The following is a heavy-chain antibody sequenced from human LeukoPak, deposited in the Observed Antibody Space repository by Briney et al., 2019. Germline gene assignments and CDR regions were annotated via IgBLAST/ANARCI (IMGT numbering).Heavy chain of an antibody. CDR1: GYTFTSYD. J-gene: IGHJ5*02. CDR3: ARPDEGGVAAAGHL. V-gene: IGHV1-8*01. Sequence: ASVKVSCKASGYTFTSYDINWVRQATGQGLEWMGWMNPNSGNTGYAQKFQGRVTMTRNTSISTAYMELSSLRSEDTAVYYCARPDEGGVAAAGHLWGQGTLVTVSS. CDR2: MNPNSGNT. D-gene: IGHD6-13*01.